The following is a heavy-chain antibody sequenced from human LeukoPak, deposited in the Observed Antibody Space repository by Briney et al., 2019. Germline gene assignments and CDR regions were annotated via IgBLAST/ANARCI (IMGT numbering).Heavy chain of an antibody. CDR1: GFTFNSYG. D-gene: IGHD6-19*01. Sequence: GGSLRLSCAASGFTFNSYGMNWVRQAPGKGLEGVSYISSSGSTIYFADSVKGRFTISRDNAKNSLYLQMNSLRAEDTAVYYCARLAVAGYFDYWGQGTLVTVSS. CDR3: ARLAVAGYFDY. V-gene: IGHV3-48*03. CDR2: ISSSGSTI. J-gene: IGHJ4*02.